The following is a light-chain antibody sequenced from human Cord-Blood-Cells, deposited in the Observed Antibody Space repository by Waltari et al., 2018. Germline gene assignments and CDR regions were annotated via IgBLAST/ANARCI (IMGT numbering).Light chain of an antibody. CDR3: QQYGSSPYT. V-gene: IGKV3-20*01. J-gene: IGKJ2*01. Sequence: EIVLTQSPGTLSLSPGVRATLSCRASQSVSSSYLAWYQQKPGQAPRLLIYGASSRATCIPDRFSGSGSGTDFTLTISRLEPEDFAVYYCQQYGSSPYTFGQGTKLEIK. CDR2: GAS. CDR1: QSVSSSY.